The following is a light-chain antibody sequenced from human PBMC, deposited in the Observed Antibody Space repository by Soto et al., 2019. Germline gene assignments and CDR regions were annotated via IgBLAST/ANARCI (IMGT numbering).Light chain of an antibody. CDR2: DVS. Sequence: QSALTRPASVSGSPGQSITISCAGTSSDVGAYTYVSWYQQHPGKAPKLMIYDVSNRPSGVSNRFSGSKSGNTTFLIISGLQAEDEADYYCTSYTSNSTPYVFGGGTKVTVL. J-gene: IGLJ1*01. CDR1: SSDVGAYTY. CDR3: TSYTSNSTPYV. V-gene: IGLV2-14*01.